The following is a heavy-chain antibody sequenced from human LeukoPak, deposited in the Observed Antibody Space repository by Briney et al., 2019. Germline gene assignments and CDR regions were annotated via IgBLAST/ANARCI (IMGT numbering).Heavy chain of an antibody. CDR2: ISYDGSNK. CDR3: ARDANDYSNPWGCFDY. J-gene: IGHJ4*02. Sequence: GGSLRLSCAASGFTFSSFGMHWVRQAPGKGLEWVAVISYDGSNKYYADSVKGRFTISRDNSKNTLYLQMNSLRAEDTAVYYCARDANDYSNPWGCFDYWGQGTLVTVSS. CDR1: GFTFSSFG. V-gene: IGHV3-30*03. D-gene: IGHD4-11*01.